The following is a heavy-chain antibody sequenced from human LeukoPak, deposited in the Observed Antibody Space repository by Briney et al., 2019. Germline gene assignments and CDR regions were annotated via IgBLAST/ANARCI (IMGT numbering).Heavy chain of an antibody. J-gene: IGHJ3*02. CDR3: ARGVLQLLYVTDDAFDI. Sequence: PSETLSLTCAVYGGSFSGYYWSWIRQPPGKGLEWIGEINHSGSTNYNPSLKSRVTISVDTSKNQFSLKLSSVTAADTAVYCCARGVLQLLYVTDDAFDIWGQGTMVTVSS. CDR2: INHSGST. CDR1: GGSFSGYY. V-gene: IGHV4-34*01. D-gene: IGHD2-2*02.